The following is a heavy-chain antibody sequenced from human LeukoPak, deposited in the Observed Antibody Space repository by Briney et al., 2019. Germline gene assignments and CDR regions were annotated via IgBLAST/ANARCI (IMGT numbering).Heavy chain of an antibody. CDR2: ISGSGGST. CDR3: AKLRSIMITFGVD. Sequence: PGGSLRLSCAASGFTFSSYGMSWVRQAPGKGLEWVSGISGSGGSTYYADSVKGRFTISRDNSKNTLYLQMNSLRAEDTAVYYCAKLRSIMITFGVDWGQGTLVTVSS. J-gene: IGHJ4*02. D-gene: IGHD3-16*01. CDR1: GFTFSSYG. V-gene: IGHV3-23*01.